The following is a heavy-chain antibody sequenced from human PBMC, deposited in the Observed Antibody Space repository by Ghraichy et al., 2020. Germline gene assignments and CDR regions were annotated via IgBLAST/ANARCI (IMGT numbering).Heavy chain of an antibody. J-gene: IGHJ6*02. V-gene: IGHV4-59*01. D-gene: IGHD6-6*01. CDR1: GGSISSYY. Sequence: SETLSLTCTVSGGSISSYYWNWIRQPPGKGLEWIGYISYSGSTNYNPSLKSRVTISVDKSKNQFSLKLISVTAADTAVYYCARDSSISSYYYYGMDVWGQGTTVTVSS. CDR2: ISYSGST. CDR3: ARDSSISSYYYYGMDV.